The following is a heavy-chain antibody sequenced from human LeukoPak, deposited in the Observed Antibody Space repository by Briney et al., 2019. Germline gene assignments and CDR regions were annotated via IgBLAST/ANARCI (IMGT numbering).Heavy chain of an antibody. D-gene: IGHD2/OR15-2a*01. Sequence: GASVKVSCKASGYTFTSYDINWVRQATGQGLEWMGWMNPNSGNTGYAQKFQGRVTMTRNTSISTAYMELSSLRSGDTAVYYCAREESLSSYYYMDVWGKGTTVTVSS. J-gene: IGHJ6*03. CDR3: AREESLSSYYYMDV. V-gene: IGHV1-8*01. CDR1: GYTFTSYD. CDR2: MNPNSGNT.